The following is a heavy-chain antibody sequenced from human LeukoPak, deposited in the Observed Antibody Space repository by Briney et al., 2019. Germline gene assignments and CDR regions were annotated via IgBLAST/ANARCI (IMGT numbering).Heavy chain of an antibody. CDR3: ARVAKNNGFVFDN. V-gene: IGHV3-48*03. CDR1: GFTFNSFE. J-gene: IGHJ4*02. D-gene: IGHD2/OR15-2a*01. CDR2: ITSSGSAI. Sequence: GGSLRLSCAASGFTFNSFEMIWVRQAPGKGLDWVSHITSSGSAILYADSVKGRFTISRDNAKNALYLQMSSLRAEDTAVYYCARVAKNNGFVFDNWGQGTLVTVSS.